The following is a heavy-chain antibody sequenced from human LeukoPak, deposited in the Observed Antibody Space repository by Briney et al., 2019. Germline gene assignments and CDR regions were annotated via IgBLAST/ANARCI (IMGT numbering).Heavy chain of an antibody. CDR1: GGTFSSYA. V-gene: IGHV1-69*05. CDR2: IIPIFGTA. CDR3: ARDLYTAMVSWGAFDI. Sequence: SVKVSSKASGGTFSSYAISWVRQAPGQGLEWMGRIIPIFGTANYAQKFQGRVTITTDESTSTAYMELSRLRSEDPAVYYCARDLYTAMVSWGAFDIWGQRTMVTVSS. J-gene: IGHJ3*02. D-gene: IGHD5-18*01.